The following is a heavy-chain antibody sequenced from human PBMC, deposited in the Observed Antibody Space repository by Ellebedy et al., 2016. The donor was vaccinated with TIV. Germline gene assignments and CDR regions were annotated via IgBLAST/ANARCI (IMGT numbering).Heavy chain of an antibody. Sequence: ASVKVSCKASGFTFTSFGISWVRQAPGQGLEWMGWISVYNGKTNYAQKLQGRVTMTTDTSTNTAYMELRSLRSDDTAVYYCARDMVQGMVARYLWFDYWGQGTLVTVSS. CDR3: ARDMVQGMVARYLWFDY. D-gene: IGHD5-12*01. J-gene: IGHJ4*02. V-gene: IGHV1-18*04. CDR1: GFTFTSFG. CDR2: ISVYNGKT.